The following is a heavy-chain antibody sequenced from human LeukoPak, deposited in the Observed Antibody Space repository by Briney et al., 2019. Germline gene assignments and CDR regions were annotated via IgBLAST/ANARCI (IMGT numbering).Heavy chain of an antibody. V-gene: IGHV3-33*06. CDR3: VKGQGAGTHPGRVFEI. J-gene: IGHJ3*02. CDR1: GFTFSSYG. Sequence: PGGSLRLSCAASGFTFSSYGMHWVRQAPGKGLEWVAVIWYDGSNKYYADSVKGRFTISRDNSKNTLYLQMNTLGGDDTALYFCVKGQGAGTHPGRVFEIWGQGARVTVSS. CDR2: IWYDGSNK. D-gene: IGHD1-14*01.